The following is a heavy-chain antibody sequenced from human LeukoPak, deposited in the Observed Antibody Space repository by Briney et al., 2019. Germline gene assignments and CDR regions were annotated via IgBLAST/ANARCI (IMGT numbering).Heavy chain of an antibody. CDR3: ARLRATWVYYYYMDV. V-gene: IGHV1-2*02. J-gene: IGHJ6*03. D-gene: IGHD7-27*01. Sequence: GASVKVSCKASGYTFTGYYMHWVRQAPGQGLEWMGWINPNSGGTNYAQKFQGRVTMTRDTSISTAYMELSRLRSDDTAVYYCARLRATWVYYYYMDVWGKGTTVTVSS. CDR2: INPNSGGT. CDR1: GYTFTGYY.